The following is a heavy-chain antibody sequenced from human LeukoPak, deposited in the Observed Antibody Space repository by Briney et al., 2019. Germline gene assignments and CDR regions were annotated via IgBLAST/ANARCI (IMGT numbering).Heavy chain of an antibody. V-gene: IGHV1-2*02. J-gene: IGHJ4*02. Sequence: ASVKVSCKASGYTFTGYYMHWLRQAPGQGLEWMGWINPNSGGINYAQKFQGRVTMTRDTSISTAYMELSRLRSDDTAVYYCARGDTGMSFDYWGQGTLVTVSS. CDR1: GYTFTGYY. CDR2: INPNSGGI. CDR3: ARGDTGMSFDY. D-gene: IGHD3-10*01.